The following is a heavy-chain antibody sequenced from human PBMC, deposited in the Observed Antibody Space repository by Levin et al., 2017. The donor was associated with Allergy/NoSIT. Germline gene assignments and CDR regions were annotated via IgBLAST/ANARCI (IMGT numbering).Heavy chain of an antibody. V-gene: IGHV4-59*11. J-gene: IGHJ3*01. CDR1: GASISSHY. CDR3: ARDLYGANSGPFDV. D-gene: IGHD4-23*01. Sequence: GSLRLSCSVSGASISSHYWSWIRQPPGKGLEWIGYIFYSGSTKYNPSLKSRVTMSVDTSKNQFSLRLSSVTAADTAVYYCARDLYGANSGPFDVWGQGTMVTVSS. CDR2: IFYSGST.